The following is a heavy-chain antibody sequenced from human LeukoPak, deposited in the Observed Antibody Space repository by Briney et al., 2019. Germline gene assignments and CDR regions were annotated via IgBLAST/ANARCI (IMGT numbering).Heavy chain of an antibody. CDR3: ARDTVVVPAAAHGWFDP. CDR1: GGSISSYY. CDR2: IYTSGST. J-gene: IGHJ5*02. V-gene: IGHV4-4*07. D-gene: IGHD2-2*01. Sequence: SETLSLTCTVSGGSISSYYWSWIRQPAGKGLEWIGRIYTSGSTNYNPSLKSRVTMSVDTSKNQFSLKLSSVTAADTAVYYCARDTVVVPAAAHGWFDPWGQGTLVTVSS.